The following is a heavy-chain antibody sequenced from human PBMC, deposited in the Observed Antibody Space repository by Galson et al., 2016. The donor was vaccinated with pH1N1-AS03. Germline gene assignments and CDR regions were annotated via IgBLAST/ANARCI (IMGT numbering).Heavy chain of an antibody. CDR2: ISRSSTYI. V-gene: IGHV3-21*03. CDR3: ARTFPGRVVVVAAAMQEGPDY. CDR1: GFTFSSHS. Sequence: SLRLSCAASGFTFSSHSMHWARQAPGKGLEWVSSISRSSTYIYYADSVKGRFTISRDNAKNSLFLQMHSLRAEDTAVYYCARTFPGRVVVVAAAMQEGPDYWGQGTLVTVSS. D-gene: IGHD2-2*01. J-gene: IGHJ4*02.